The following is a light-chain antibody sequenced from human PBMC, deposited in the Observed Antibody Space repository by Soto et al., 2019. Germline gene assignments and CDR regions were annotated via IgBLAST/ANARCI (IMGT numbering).Light chain of an antibody. J-gene: IGKJ2*01. CDR2: KVS. CDR3: MQGTHWPPYT. V-gene: IGKV2-30*01. Sequence: VVLTQSPLSLPVTLGQPASISCRSSQSLVNGDGITYLSWFHQRPGQSPRRLIYKVSNRDSGVPDRLSGSGSVSYFTLPITRVEAEDIGTYYCMQGTHWPPYTFGQGTKLEIK. CDR1: QSLVNGDGITY.